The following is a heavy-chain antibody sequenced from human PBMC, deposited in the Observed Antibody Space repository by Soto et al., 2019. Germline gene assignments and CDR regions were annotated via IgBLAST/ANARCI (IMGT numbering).Heavy chain of an antibody. Sequence: SETLSLTCTVSGGSISTYYWSLIRQSPGKGLEWIGYIFYSDNTNYNPSLRSRVTISVDTSKSQFSLKLTSVTAADTAVYYGARGGETYYDFWSGFSPIDYWGQGALVTVS. CDR3: ARGGETYYDFWSGFSPIDY. CDR2: IFYSDNT. V-gene: IGHV4-59*01. D-gene: IGHD3-3*01. CDR1: GGSISTYY. J-gene: IGHJ4*02.